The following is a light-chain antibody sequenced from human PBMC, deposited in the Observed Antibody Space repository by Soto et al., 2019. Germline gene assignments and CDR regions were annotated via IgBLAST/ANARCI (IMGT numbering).Light chain of an antibody. CDR1: SSDVGNYNY. V-gene: IGLV2-14*03. Sequence: QSALTQPASVSGSPGQSITISCTGTSSDVGNYNYVSWYQHHPGKAPKLIIYDVSYRPSGVSNRFSGSKSGNTASLTISGLQAEDEADYYCNSYTSISTVLFGGGTKLTVL. CDR3: NSYTSISTVL. CDR2: DVS. J-gene: IGLJ2*01.